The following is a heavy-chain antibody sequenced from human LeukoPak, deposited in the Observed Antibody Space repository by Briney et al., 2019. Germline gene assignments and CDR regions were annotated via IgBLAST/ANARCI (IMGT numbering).Heavy chain of an antibody. Sequence: PSETLSLTCSVSGGSISSYYWSWIRQPPGKGLEWIGNIYYSGSTNYNPPLKSRVTISLDTSKSQFSLQLSSVTAADTAVYYCARGGSYYGYWGQGTLVTVSS. D-gene: IGHD1-26*01. CDR1: GGSISSYY. CDR3: ARGGSYYGY. CDR2: IYYSGST. J-gene: IGHJ4*02. V-gene: IGHV4-59*08.